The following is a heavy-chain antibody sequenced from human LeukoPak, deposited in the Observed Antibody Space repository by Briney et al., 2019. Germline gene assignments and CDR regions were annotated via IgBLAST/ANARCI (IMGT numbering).Heavy chain of an antibody. CDR2: ISGSGGST. Sequence: PGGSLRLSCAASGFTFSSYAMSWVRQAPGKGLEWVSAISGSGGSTYYADSVKGRFTISRDNSKNTLYLQMNSLRAEDTAVYYCAKSAYSSIAVAGTRLYWGQGTLVTVSS. V-gene: IGHV3-23*01. J-gene: IGHJ4*02. CDR3: AKSAYSSIAVAGTRLY. CDR1: GFTFSSYA. D-gene: IGHD6-19*01.